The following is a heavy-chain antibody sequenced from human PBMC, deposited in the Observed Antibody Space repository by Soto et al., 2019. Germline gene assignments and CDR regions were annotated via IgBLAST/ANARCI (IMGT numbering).Heavy chain of an antibody. J-gene: IGHJ4*02. CDR2: ISYDGSNK. D-gene: IGHD5-18*01. CDR1: GFTFSSYA. V-gene: IGHV3-30-3*01. CDR3: ARDSIQLGCDY. Sequence: GGSLRLSCAAFGFTFSSYAMHWVRQAPGKGLEWVAVISYDGSNKYYADSVKGRFTISRDNSKNTLYLQMNSLRAEDTAVYYCARDSIQLGCDYWGQGTLVTVSS.